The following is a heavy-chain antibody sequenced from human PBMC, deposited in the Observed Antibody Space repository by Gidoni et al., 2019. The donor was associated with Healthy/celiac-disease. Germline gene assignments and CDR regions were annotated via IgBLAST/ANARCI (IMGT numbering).Heavy chain of an antibody. CDR3: ARYLVGANDY. CDR1: GGSISRSSYY. J-gene: IGHJ4*02. Sequence: QLQLQDSGPGLVKPSETLSPTCTFSGGSISRSSYYWGWIRQPPGKGLEWIGSTYYSGSTYYNPSLKSRVTISVDTSKNQFSLKLSSVTAADTAVYYCARYLVGANDYWGQGTLVTVSS. D-gene: IGHD1-26*01. V-gene: IGHV4-39*01. CDR2: TYYSGST.